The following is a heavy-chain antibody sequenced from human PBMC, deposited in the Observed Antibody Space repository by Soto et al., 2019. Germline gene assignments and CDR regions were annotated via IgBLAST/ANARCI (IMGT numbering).Heavy chain of an antibody. J-gene: IGHJ4*02. Sequence: QVQLQESGPGLLKASQTLSLTCSVFGGSVSTGDFYWSWIRQPPGKGLEWIGYIYYSGSSYYHPSRKSRVVISVAASQNQCSLSLGYVTAADTAIDVCARGILDHGGNFDYWGRRTLLVASS. CDR3: ARGILDHGGNFDY. CDR2: IYYSGSS. V-gene: IGHV4-30-4*01. D-gene: IGHD4-17*01. CDR1: GGSVSTGDFY.